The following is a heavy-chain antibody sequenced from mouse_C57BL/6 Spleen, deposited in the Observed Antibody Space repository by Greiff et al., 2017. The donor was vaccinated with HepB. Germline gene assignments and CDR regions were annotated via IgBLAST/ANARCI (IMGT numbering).Heavy chain of an antibody. Sequence: EVKLVESGGGLVKPGGSLKLSCAASGFTFSDYGMHWVRQAPEKGLEWVAYISSGSSTIYYADTVKGRFTISRDNAKNTLFLQMTSLRSEDTAMYYCARSTMVHWYFDVWGTGTTVTVSS. CDR1: GFTFSDYG. CDR3: ARSTMVHWYFDV. CDR2: ISSGSSTI. V-gene: IGHV5-17*01. D-gene: IGHD2-2*01. J-gene: IGHJ1*03.